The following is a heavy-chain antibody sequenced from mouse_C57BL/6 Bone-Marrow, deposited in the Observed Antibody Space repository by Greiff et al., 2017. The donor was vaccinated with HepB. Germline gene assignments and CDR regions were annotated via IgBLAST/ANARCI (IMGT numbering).Heavy chain of an antibody. D-gene: IGHD1-1*01. Sequence: EVKLMESGEGLVKPGGSLKLSCAASGFTFSSYAMSWVRQTPEKRLEWVAYISSGGDYIYYADTVKGRFTISRDNARNTLYLQMSSLKSEDTAMYYCTRRGTTVVDWYFDVWGTGTTVTVSS. CDR2: ISSGGDYI. CDR1: GFTFSSYA. V-gene: IGHV5-9-1*02. CDR3: TRRGTTVVDWYFDV. J-gene: IGHJ1*03.